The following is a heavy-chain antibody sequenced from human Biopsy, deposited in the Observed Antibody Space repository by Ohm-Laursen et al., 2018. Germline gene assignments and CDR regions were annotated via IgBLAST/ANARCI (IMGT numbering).Heavy chain of an antibody. CDR1: DDSIRNFY. Sequence: TLSLTCTVSDDSIRNFYWTWIRQPPGQGLEWIGHASYSGYTNYNPSLKSRVTISVDTSNNQFSLKLSSLTAADTAVYYCARHSFGSGRDFWGQGTLVTVSS. D-gene: IGHD3-10*01. CDR3: ARHSFGSGRDF. CDR2: ASYSGYT. V-gene: IGHV4-59*08. J-gene: IGHJ4*02.